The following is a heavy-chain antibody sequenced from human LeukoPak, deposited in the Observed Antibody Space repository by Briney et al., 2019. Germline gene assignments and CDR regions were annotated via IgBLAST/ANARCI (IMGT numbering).Heavy chain of an antibody. D-gene: IGHD6-13*01. Sequence: ASETLSLTCTVSGGSISSGGYYWSWIRQHPGQGLEWIGYIYYSGSTYYNPSLKSRVTISVDTSKNQFSLKLSSVTAADTAVYYCARTAGDRGDAFDIWGQGTMVTVSS. CDR1: GGSISSGGYY. J-gene: IGHJ3*02. V-gene: IGHV4-31*03. CDR2: IYYSGST. CDR3: ARTAGDRGDAFDI.